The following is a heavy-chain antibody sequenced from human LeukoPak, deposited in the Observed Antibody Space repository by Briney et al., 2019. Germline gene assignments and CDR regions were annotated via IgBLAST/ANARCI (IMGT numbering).Heavy chain of an antibody. Sequence: GGSLRLSCAASGFTFSSYWMSWVRQAPGKGLEWVANIKQDGSEKYYVDSVKGRFTISRDNAKNSLYLQMNSLRAEDTALYYCAKVHPKHDYGDLGCDYWGQGTLVTVSS. V-gene: IGHV3-7*03. J-gene: IGHJ4*02. CDR3: AKVHPKHDYGDLGCDY. D-gene: IGHD4-17*01. CDR1: GFTFSSYW. CDR2: IKQDGSEK.